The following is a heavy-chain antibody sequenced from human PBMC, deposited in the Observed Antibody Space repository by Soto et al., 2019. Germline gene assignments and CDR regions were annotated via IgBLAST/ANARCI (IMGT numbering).Heavy chain of an antibody. V-gene: IGHV4-39*01. Sequence: QLQLRESGPGLVKPSETLSLTCTVSGDSISRSTCYWGWIRQPPGKGLEWIGSLYDIESSSYNPYSESIYYNPSLKRRVTISADTSKNQFSLKLNSVTAADTAVYYCVRNVAGATVPYYFDFWGQGIVVTVSS. D-gene: IGHD1-26*01. CDR2: LYDIESSSYNPYSESI. CDR1: GDSISRSTCY. CDR3: VRNVAGATVPYYFDF. J-gene: IGHJ4*02.